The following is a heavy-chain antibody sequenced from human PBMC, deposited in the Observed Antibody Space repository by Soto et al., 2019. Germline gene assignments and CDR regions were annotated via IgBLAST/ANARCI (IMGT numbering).Heavy chain of an antibody. D-gene: IGHD3-9*01. CDR1: GFTFSSYS. CDR3: ARDSVTYYDFFTRYRGTPDW. J-gene: IGHJ4*02. CDR2: ISSSGSYI. V-gene: IGHV3-21*01. Sequence: EVQLVESGGGLVKPGGSLRLSCAASGFTFSSYSMNWVRQAPGKGLEWVSLISSSGSYIYYADSVKGRFTIASDNDKTSLFLQMKSLRAEDAGVYYCARDSVTYYDFFTRYRGTPDWWGQGTLVTVSS.